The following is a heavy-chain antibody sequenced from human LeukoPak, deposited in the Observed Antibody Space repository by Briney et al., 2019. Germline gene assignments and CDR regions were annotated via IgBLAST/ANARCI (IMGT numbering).Heavy chain of an antibody. J-gene: IGHJ3*02. CDR3: ARQFRYCSSTSCYHGNDAFDI. Sequence: GESLKISCKGSGYSFTSYWIGWVRQMPGKGLEWMGIIYPGDSDTGYSPSFQGQVTISADKSTSTAYLQWSSLKASDTAMYYCARQFRYCSSTSCYHGNDAFDIWGQGTMVTVSS. V-gene: IGHV5-51*01. CDR2: IYPGDSDT. CDR1: GYSFTSYW. D-gene: IGHD2-2*01.